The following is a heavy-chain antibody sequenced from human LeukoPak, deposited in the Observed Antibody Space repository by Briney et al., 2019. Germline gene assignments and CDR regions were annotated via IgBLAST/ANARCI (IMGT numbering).Heavy chain of an antibody. CDR1: GGSISSYY. CDR2: IYYSGST. D-gene: IGHD1-26*01. V-gene: IGHV4-59*01. J-gene: IGHJ6*02. Sequence: PSETLSPTCTVSGGSISSYYWSWIRQPPGKGLEWIGYIYYSGSTNYNPSLKSRVTISVDTSKNQFSLKLSSVTAADTAVYYCARGRELYGMDVWGQGTTVTVSS. CDR3: ARGRELYGMDV.